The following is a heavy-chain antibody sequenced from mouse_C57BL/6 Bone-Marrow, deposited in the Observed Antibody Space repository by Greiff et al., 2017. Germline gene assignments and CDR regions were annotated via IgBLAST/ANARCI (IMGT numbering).Heavy chain of an antibody. CDR3: SRGGGSSRVVPYYFDY. CDR1: GYTFTDHT. V-gene: IGHV1-78*01. CDR2: IYPRDGST. J-gene: IGHJ2*01. D-gene: IGHD1-1*01. Sequence: VQLQQSDAELVKPGASVKISCKVSGYTFTDHTIHWMKQRPEQGLDWIGYIYPRDGSTTYNEQFKGKATLTADNSSSTAYMQLNRLTSVDSAVYFVSRGGGSSRVVPYYFDYWGQGTTLTVSS.